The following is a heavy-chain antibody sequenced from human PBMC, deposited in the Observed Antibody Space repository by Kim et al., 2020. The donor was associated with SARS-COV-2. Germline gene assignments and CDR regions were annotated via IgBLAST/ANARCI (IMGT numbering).Heavy chain of an antibody. CDR3: ARDIPRSPLLAVAGDFDY. V-gene: IGHV3-21*01. CDR1: GFTFSSYS. Sequence: GGSLRLSCAASGFTFSSYSMNWVRQAPGKGLEWVSSISSSSSYIYYADSVKGRFTISRDNAKNSLYLQMNSLRAEDTAVYYCARDIPRSPLLAVAGDFDYWGQGTLVTVSS. D-gene: IGHD6-19*01. J-gene: IGHJ4*02. CDR2: ISSSSSYI.